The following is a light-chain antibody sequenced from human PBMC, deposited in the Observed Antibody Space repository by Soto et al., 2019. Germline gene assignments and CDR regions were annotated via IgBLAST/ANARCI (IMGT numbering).Light chain of an antibody. J-gene: IGKJ1*01. CDR3: QQRT. CDR2: GAS. CDR1: QSASSSY. Sequence: EILLTQSPGTLSLSPGERATLSCRASQSASSSYLAWYQQKPGQAPRLLIYGASSRATGIPDRFSGSGSGTDFTLTISRLEPEDFAVYYCQQRTFGQGTKVDIK. V-gene: IGKV3-20*01.